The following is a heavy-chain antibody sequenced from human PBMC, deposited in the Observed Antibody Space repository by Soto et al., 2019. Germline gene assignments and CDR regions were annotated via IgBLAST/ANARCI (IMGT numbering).Heavy chain of an antibody. Sequence: QVQLVQSGAEVKKPGSSVKVCCKAPGGTLSSYAINWVRQTPGHGLEWMGRIIPIFGSANYAPTLQGRVTISADESTSTAYMEVSSLRSEDTAVYYCAGTREIPYFHVMDVLGQGTTGTVSS. V-gene: IGHV1-69*18. D-gene: IGHD1-26*01. CDR1: GGTLSSYA. J-gene: IGHJ6*02. CDR2: IIPIFGSA. CDR3: AGTREIPYFHVMDV.